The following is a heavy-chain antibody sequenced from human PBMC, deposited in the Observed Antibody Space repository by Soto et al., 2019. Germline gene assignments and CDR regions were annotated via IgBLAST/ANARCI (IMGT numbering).Heavy chain of an antibody. J-gene: IGHJ4*02. D-gene: IGHD2-15*01. V-gene: IGHV4-59*01. Sequence: QVQLQESGPGLVKPSETLSLTCVVSGGSLSSYYWSWIRQPPGKGLEWIGYIYYSGSTNYNPSLKSRVTISVDTSKNQFSLKLSSVTAADSAVYYCARTWCSTNDYWDRGTLVTVSS. CDR2: IYYSGST. CDR1: GGSLSSYY. CDR3: ARTWCSTNDY.